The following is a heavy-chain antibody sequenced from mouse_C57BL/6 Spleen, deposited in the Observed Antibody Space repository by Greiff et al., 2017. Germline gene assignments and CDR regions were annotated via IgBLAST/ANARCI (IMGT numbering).Heavy chain of an antibody. CDR1: GFSLSTSGMG. Sequence: QVTLKESGPGILQSSQTLSLTCSFSGFSLSTSGMGVSWIRQPSGKGLEWLAHSYWDDDKRYNPSLKSRLTIPKDTSRNQIFLKITSVDTADTTTYYCARRIFRYGNYVDYAMDYWGQGTSVTVAS. CDR3: ARRIFRYGNYVDYAMDY. D-gene: IGHD2-1*01. CDR2: SYWDDDK. J-gene: IGHJ4*01. V-gene: IGHV8-12*01.